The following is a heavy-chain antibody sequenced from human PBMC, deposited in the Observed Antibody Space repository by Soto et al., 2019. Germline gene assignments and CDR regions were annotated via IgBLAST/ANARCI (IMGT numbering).Heavy chain of an antibody. Sequence: QVQLVQSGAEVKKPGSSVKVSCKASGGTFSSYAISWVRQAPGQGLEWMGGIIPIFGTANHAQKFHGRVTITADEFTSTAYMELSSLRSEDTAVYYCARDSYCGGDCYPILDYWGQGTLVTVSS. CDR3: ARDSYCGGDCYPILDY. CDR2: IIPIFGTA. V-gene: IGHV1-69*12. J-gene: IGHJ4*02. D-gene: IGHD2-21*02. CDR1: GGTFSSYA.